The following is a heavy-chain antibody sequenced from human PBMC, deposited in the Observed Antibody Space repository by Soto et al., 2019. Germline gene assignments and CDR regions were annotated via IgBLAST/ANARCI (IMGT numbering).Heavy chain of an antibody. Sequence: SGGSLRLSCAASGFTFSSYAMHWVRQAPGKGLEWVAVISYDGSNKYYADSVKGRFTISRDNSKNTLYLQMNSLRAEDTAVYYCARAKGYYDSSGRNAFDIWGQGTMVTVSS. D-gene: IGHD3-22*01. CDR1: GFTFSSYA. CDR2: ISYDGSNK. CDR3: ARAKGYYDSSGRNAFDI. J-gene: IGHJ3*02. V-gene: IGHV3-30-3*01.